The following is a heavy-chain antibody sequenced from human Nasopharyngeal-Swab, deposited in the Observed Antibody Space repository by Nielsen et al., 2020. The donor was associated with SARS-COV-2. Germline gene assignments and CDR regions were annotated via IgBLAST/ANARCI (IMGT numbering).Heavy chain of an antibody. J-gene: IGHJ6*02. D-gene: IGHD6-19*01. CDR1: GYTFTSYA. CDR2: INTNTGNP. Sequence: ASVKVSCKASGYTFTSYAMNWVRQAPGQGLEWMGGINTNTGNPTYAQGFTGRFVFSLDTSVSTAYLQISSLKAEDTAVYYCARDLSSGWYRGIYYYYGMDVWGQGTTVTVSS. V-gene: IGHV7-4-1*02. CDR3: ARDLSSGWYRGIYYYYGMDV.